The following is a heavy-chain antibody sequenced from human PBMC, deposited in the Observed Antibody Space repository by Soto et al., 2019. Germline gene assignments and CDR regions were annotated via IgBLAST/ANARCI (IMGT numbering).Heavy chain of an antibody. Sequence: QVQLVQSGAEVKKPGSSVKVSCKASGGTFSSYAISWVRQAPGQGLEWMGGIIPIFGTANYAQKFQGRVTITADESTSTAYMELSSLRSEDTAVYYCARRGYSRSWHLYGMDVWGQGTTVTVSS. CDR2: IIPIFGTA. D-gene: IGHD6-13*01. CDR3: ARRGYSRSWHLYGMDV. J-gene: IGHJ6*02. CDR1: GGTFSSYA. V-gene: IGHV1-69*12.